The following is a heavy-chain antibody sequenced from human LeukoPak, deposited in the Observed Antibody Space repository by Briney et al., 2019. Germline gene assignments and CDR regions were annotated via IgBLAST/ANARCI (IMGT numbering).Heavy chain of an antibody. CDR3: ASIPRYDSSGDYYFGY. J-gene: IGHJ4*02. CDR1: GGSFSGYY. CDR2: INHSGST. Sequence: SETLSLTCAVYGGSFSGYYWSWIRQPPGKGLEWIGEINHSGSTNYNPSLKSRVTISVDTSKNQFSLKLSSVTAADTAVYYCASIPRYDSSGDYYFGYWGQGTLVTVSS. D-gene: IGHD3-22*01. V-gene: IGHV4-34*01.